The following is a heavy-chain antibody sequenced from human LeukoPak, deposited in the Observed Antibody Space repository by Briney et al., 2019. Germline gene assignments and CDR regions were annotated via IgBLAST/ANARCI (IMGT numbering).Heavy chain of an antibody. D-gene: IGHD3-22*01. J-gene: IGHJ4*02. Sequence: TLSLTCTVSGGSISSSSYYWGWIRQPPGKALEWLALIYWDDDKRYSPSLKSRLTITKDTSKNQVVLTMTNMDPVDTATYYCAHVHYYDSSGENYFDYWGQGTLVTVSS. V-gene: IGHV2-5*02. CDR3: AHVHYYDSSGENYFDY. CDR1: GGSISSSSYY. CDR2: IYWDDDK.